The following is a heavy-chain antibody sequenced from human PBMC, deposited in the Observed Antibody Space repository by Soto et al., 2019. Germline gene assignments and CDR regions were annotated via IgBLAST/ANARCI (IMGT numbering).Heavy chain of an antibody. V-gene: IGHV3-7*01. J-gene: IGHJ6*02. Sequence: GSLRLSCAASGFTFSSYWMSWVRQAPGKGLEWVANIKQDGSEKYYVDSVKGRFTISRDNAKNSLYLQMNSLRAEDTAVYYCARLSRYDTPRGYYYGMDVWGQGTTVTVSS. CDR2: IKQDGSEK. D-gene: IGHD3-9*01. CDR1: GFTFSSYW. CDR3: ARLSRYDTPRGYYYGMDV.